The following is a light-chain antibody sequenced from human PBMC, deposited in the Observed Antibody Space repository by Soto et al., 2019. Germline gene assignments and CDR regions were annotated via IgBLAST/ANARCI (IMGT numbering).Light chain of an antibody. J-gene: IGLJ3*02. CDR1: NNDVGAYNF. V-gene: IGLV2-11*01. Sequence: QSALTQPRSVSGSPGQSVTIPCAGTNNDVGAYNFVSWYQQHPGKAPKLMLYSVTGRPSGVSDRFSGSKSGNMASLTISGLQAEDEADYYCCSYAGSYSGVFGGGTQLTVL. CDR3: CSYAGSYSGV. CDR2: SVT.